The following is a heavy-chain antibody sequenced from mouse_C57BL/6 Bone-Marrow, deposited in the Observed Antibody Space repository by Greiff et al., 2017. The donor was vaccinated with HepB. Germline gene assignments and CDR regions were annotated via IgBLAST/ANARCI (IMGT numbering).Heavy chain of an antibody. Sequence: VQLQQSGAELVKPGASVKMSCKASGYTFTTYPIEWMKQNHGKSLEWIGNFHPYNDDTKYNEKFKGKATLTVDKSSSTAYMELARLTSEDSAVYYCARSGGYYEDYFDYWGQGTTLTVSS. CDR2: FHPYNDDT. J-gene: IGHJ2*01. CDR1: GYTFTTYP. D-gene: IGHD2-3*01. CDR3: ARSGGYYEDYFDY. V-gene: IGHV1-47*01.